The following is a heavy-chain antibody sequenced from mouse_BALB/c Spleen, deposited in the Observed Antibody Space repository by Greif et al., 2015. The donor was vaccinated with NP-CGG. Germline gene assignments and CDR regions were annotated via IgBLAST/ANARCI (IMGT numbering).Heavy chain of an antibody. V-gene: IGHV1-84*02. Sequence: LMESGPELVKPGASVKISCKASGYTFTDYYINWVKQKPGQGLEWIGWIYPGSGNTKYNEKFKGKATLTVDTSSSTAYMQFSSLTSEDTAVYFRARRTGTEAMDYWGQGTSVTVSS. CDR2: IYPGSGNT. D-gene: IGHD4-1*01. J-gene: IGHJ4*01. CDR1: GYTFTDYY. CDR3: ARRTGTEAMDY.